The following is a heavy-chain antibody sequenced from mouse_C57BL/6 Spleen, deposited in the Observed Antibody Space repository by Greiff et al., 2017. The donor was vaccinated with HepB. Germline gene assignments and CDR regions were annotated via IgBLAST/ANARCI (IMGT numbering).Heavy chain of an antibody. D-gene: IGHD1-1*01. Sequence: VQLQQSGPGLVQPSQSLSITCTVSGFSLTSYGVHWVSQSPGKGLEWLGVIWRGGSTDYNAAFISRLSISKDNSKSQVFFKMNSLQADDTAIYYCARAPHYYGCGCWYFDVWGTGTTVTVSS. CDR2: IWRGGST. V-gene: IGHV2-2*01. CDR3: ARAPHYYGCGCWYFDV. CDR1: GFSLTSYG. J-gene: IGHJ1*03.